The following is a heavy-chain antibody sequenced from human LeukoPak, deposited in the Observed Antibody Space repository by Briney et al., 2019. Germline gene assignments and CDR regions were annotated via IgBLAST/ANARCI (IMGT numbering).Heavy chain of an antibody. D-gene: IGHD3-22*01. J-gene: IGHJ4*02. Sequence: ASVKVSCKASGYTFTCYYMHWVRQAPGQGREWMGRINPNSGGTNYAQKFQGRVTMTRDTSISTAYMELSRLRSDDTAVYYCAREFRRYYDSSGSTNDYWGQGTLVTVSS. CDR2: INPNSGGT. CDR1: GYTFTCYY. V-gene: IGHV1-2*06. CDR3: AREFRRYYDSSGSTNDY.